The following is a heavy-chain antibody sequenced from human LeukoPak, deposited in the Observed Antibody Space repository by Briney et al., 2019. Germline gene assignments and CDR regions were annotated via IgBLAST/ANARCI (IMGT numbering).Heavy chain of an antibody. CDR3: ARDRQITMIVAPSHDAFDI. J-gene: IGHJ3*02. CDR1: GFTVSSNY. D-gene: IGHD3-22*01. Sequence: PGGSLRLSCAASGFTVSSNYISWVRQAPGRGLEWVSVIYSGGSTYYADSVKGRFTIYRDNSKNTLYLQMNSLRAEDTAVYYCARDRQITMIVAPSHDAFDIWGQGTMVTVSS. V-gene: IGHV3-53*01. CDR2: IYSGGST.